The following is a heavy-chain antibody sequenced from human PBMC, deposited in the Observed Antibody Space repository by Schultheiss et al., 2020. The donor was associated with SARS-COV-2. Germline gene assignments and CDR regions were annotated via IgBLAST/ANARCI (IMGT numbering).Heavy chain of an antibody. Sequence: GGSLRLSCAASGFTFSSYWMSWVRQAPGKGLEWVANIKQDGSEKYYVDSVKGRFTISRDNAKNSLYLQMNSLRAEDTAVYYCARDPYDFWSGPYFDYWGQGTLVTVSS. D-gene: IGHD3-3*01. CDR3: ARDPYDFWSGPYFDY. CDR1: GFTFSSYW. V-gene: IGHV3-7*01. CDR2: IKQDGSEK. J-gene: IGHJ4*02.